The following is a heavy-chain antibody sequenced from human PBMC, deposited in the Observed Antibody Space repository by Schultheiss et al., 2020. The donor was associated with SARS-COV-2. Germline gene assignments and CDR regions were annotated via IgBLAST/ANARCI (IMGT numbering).Heavy chain of an antibody. D-gene: IGHD5-24*01. CDR1: GFTVSSNY. CDR3: ARGGGMATIGGAAFDI. J-gene: IGHJ3*02. CDR2: IYSGGST. Sequence: GESLKISCAASGFTVSSNYMSWVRQAPGKGLEWVSVIYSGGSTYYADSVKGRFTISRDNAKNSLYLQMNSLRAEDTAVYYCARGGGMATIGGAAFDIWGQGTMVTVSS. V-gene: IGHV3-53*01.